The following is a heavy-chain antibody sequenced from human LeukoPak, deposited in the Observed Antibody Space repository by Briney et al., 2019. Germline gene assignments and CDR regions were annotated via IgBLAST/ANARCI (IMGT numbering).Heavy chain of an antibody. CDR1: GGSISITTYY. Sequence: SETLSLTCTVSGGSISITTYYWGWIRQPPGKGLEWIGAIYFSGSTYYNPSLKRRVTISVDTSKNQFSLTMSSVTAADTAVYYCANLGYYNYGMDVWGQGTTVTVSS. J-gene: IGHJ6*02. CDR2: IYFSGST. CDR3: ANLGYYNYGMDV. V-gene: IGHV4-39*01.